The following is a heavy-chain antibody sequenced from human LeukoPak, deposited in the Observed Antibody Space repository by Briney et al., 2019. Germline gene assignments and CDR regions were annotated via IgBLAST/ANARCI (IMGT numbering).Heavy chain of an antibody. Sequence: GGSLTLSCAAPGFTFSSYGMHWVRQAPGKGLEWVAFIRYGGSNKYYADSVKGRFTISRDNSKNTLYLQMNSLRAEDTAVYYCATDPTPGYSSSWYCRDWGQGTLVTVSS. CDR3: ATDPTPGYSSSWYCRD. D-gene: IGHD6-13*01. CDR2: IRYGGSNK. J-gene: IGHJ4*02. V-gene: IGHV3-30*02. CDR1: GFTFSSYG.